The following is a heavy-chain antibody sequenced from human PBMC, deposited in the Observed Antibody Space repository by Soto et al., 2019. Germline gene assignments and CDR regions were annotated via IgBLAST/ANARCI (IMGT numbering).Heavy chain of an antibody. Sequence: PSQALSLTWAITGDSVSSNSAGWSWVRQSPSRGLEWLGRTYYRSKWYYEDAVPVGGRITINPDTSKNQYSLQLNSVTPEDTAVYFCARGEQYSARTFDYWGQGTLVTVSS. CDR3: ARGEQYSARTFDY. V-gene: IGHV6-1*01. CDR1: GDSVSSNSAG. D-gene: IGHD1-26*01. CDR2: TYYRSKWYY. J-gene: IGHJ4*01.